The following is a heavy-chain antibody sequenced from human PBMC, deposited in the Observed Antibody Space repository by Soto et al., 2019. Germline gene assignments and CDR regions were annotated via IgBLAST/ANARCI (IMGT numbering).Heavy chain of an antibody. D-gene: IGHD6-13*01. J-gene: IGHJ4*02. V-gene: IGHV4-34*01. Sequence: GKGLEWIGKINHRGSTDNNTSLKSRVTISVDTSKNQCCLKLSSVTAADMAVHYGATGRGEVAAAGTLDYWGQGTLVTVTS. CDR2: INHRGST. CDR3: ATGRGEVAAAGTLDY.